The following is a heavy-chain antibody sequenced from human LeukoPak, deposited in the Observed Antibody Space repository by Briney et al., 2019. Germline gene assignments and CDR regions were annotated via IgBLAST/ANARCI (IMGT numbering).Heavy chain of an antibody. CDR3: ARDSAGNDY. V-gene: IGHV3-7*01. CDR2: IKQDGSEK. J-gene: IGHJ4*02. D-gene: IGHD6-13*01. CDR1: GFTFSTYW. Sequence: GGSLRLSFAASGFTFSTYWMSWVGQAPGKGLEWLANIKQDGSEKYYIDSVKGRFTISRDNAKNSLYLQMNSLRAEDTAMYYCARDSAGNDYWGQGTLVTVSS.